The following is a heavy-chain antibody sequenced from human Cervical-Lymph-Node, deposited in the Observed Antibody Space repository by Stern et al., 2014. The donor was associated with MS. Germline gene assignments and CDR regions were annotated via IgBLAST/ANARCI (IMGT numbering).Heavy chain of an antibody. V-gene: IGHV1-69*01. CDR1: GGSFINYA. Sequence: VQLVESGAEVKKPGSSVKVSCRPSGGSFINYAISWVLQAPGQGLEWMGGIIPIFGAPDYAQRFQARLTITADESTSTAYMELGSLTSDDTAIYYCAQGAGSYWYVGLWGRGTPITVSS. CDR2: IIPIFGAP. J-gene: IGHJ2*01. D-gene: IGHD6-19*01. CDR3: AQGAGSYWYVGL.